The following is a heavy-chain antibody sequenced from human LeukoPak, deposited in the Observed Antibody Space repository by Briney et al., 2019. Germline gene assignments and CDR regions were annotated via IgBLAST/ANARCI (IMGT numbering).Heavy chain of an antibody. CDR1: GFTFSSYA. Sequence: GGSLRLSCAASGFTFSSYAMHWVRQAPGKGLEWVAFIWFDGSDKYYADSVKGRFPISRDNSKNTLYLQMNSLRAEDTAVYYCAKGVAVTGTPPDVWGKGTTVTVSS. V-gene: IGHV3-30*02. CDR3: AKGVAVTGTPPDV. D-gene: IGHD6-19*01. CDR2: IWFDGSDK. J-gene: IGHJ6*04.